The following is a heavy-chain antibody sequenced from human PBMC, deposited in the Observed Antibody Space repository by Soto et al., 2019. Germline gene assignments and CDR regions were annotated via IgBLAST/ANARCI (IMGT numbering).Heavy chain of an antibody. D-gene: IGHD3-16*02. CDR3: ARDHTELSWFDP. CDR1: GGSISSGGYY. V-gene: IGHV4-31*03. J-gene: IGHJ5*02. Sequence: LSLTCTVSGGSISSGGYYWSWIRQHPGKGLEWIGYIYYSGSTYYNPSLKSRVTISVDTSKNQFSLKLSSVTAADTAVYYCARDHTELSWFDPWGQGTLVTVSS. CDR2: IYYSGST.